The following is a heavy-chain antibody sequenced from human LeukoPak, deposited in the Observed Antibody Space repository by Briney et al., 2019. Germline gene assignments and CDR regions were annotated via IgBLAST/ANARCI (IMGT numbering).Heavy chain of an antibody. D-gene: IGHD3-22*01. V-gene: IGHV3-20*04. J-gene: IGHJ5*02. Sequence: PGGSLRLSCAASGFTFDDYGMSWVRQAPGKGLEWVSGINWNGGSTGYADSVKGRFTISRDNAKNSLYLQMNSLRAEDTAVYYCARDIAEDYYDSSGYYYTAWGQGTLVTVSS. CDR2: INWNGGST. CDR3: ARDIAEDYYDSSGYYYTA. CDR1: GFTFDDYG.